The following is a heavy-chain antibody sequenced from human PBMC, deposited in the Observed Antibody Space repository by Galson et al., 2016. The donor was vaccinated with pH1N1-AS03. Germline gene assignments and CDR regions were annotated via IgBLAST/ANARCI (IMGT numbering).Heavy chain of an antibody. V-gene: IGHV4-30-4*07. D-gene: IGHD3-22*01. Sequence: LSLTCAVSGGSISSVGYSWSWIRQPPGKGLEWNGYIFHSGSTYYTPSPKSRVSISLDTSKNHFSLTLSSMTAADTAVYYCAKNFATNYYDGRDYSDAFDVWGPGTTVTVSS. CDR1: GGSISSVGYS. CDR2: IFHSGST. J-gene: IGHJ3*01. CDR3: AKNFATNYYDGRDYSDAFDV.